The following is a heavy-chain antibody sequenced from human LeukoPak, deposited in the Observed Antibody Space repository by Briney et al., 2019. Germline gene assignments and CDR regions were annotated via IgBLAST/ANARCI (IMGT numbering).Heavy chain of an antibody. Sequence: GGSLRLSCAASGFTFSSYSMNWVRQASGKGLEWVSSISSSSSYIYYADSVKGRFTISRDNAKNSLYLQMNSLRAEDTAVYYCAGGYSGYDLEAFDIWGQGTMVTVSS. CDR3: AGGYSGYDLEAFDI. J-gene: IGHJ3*02. V-gene: IGHV3-21*01. CDR1: GFTFSSYS. D-gene: IGHD5-12*01. CDR2: ISSSSSYI.